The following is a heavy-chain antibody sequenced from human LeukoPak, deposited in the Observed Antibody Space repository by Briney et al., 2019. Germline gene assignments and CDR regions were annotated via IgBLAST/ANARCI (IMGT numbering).Heavy chain of an antibody. J-gene: IGHJ4*02. D-gene: IGHD2-15*01. CDR3: ARWADCSASPFLDY. Sequence: GGSLRLSCAASGFTFSNYCMSWVRQAPGKGLEWVAGIKPDGSEKYYVDSVKGRFTISRDNAKNSVYLEMNSLRAEDTAVHYCARWADCSASPFLDYWGQGTLVTVSS. CDR2: IKPDGSEK. CDR1: GFTFSNYC. V-gene: IGHV3-7*01.